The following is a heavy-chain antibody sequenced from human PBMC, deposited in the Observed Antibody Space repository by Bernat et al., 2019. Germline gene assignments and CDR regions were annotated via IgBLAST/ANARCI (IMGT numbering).Heavy chain of an antibody. D-gene: IGHD3-3*01. CDR3: ARISGTYYDFWSGYPGGGYYYYGMDV. CDR2: IYYSGST. J-gene: IGHJ6*02. Sequence: QLQLQESGPGLVKPSETLSLTCTVSGGSISSSSYYWGWIRQPPGKGLEWIGSIYYSGSTYYNPSLKSRVTISVDTSKNQFSLKLSSVTAADTAVYYCARISGTYYDFWSGYPGGGYYYYGMDVRGQGTTVTVSS. V-gene: IGHV4-39*01. CDR1: GGSISSSSYY.